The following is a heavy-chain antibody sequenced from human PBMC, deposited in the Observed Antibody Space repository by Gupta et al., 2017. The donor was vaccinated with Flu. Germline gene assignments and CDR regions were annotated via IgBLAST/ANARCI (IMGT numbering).Heavy chain of an antibody. CDR2: ISSSSSTI. Sequence: EVQLVESGGGLVQPGGSLRPSCAASGFTFSSDSMNWVRQAPGKGLEWVSYISSSSSTIYYADSVKGRVTISRDNAKNSLYLQMNSLRDEDTAVYYCARGYYYDSSGYYLVDAFDIWGKGTMVTVSS. CDR3: ARGYYYDSSGYYLVDAFDI. D-gene: IGHD3-22*01. CDR1: GFTFSSDS. J-gene: IGHJ3*02. V-gene: IGHV3-48*02.